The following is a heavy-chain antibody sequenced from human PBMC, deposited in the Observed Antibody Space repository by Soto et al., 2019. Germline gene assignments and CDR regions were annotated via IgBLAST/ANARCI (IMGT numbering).Heavy chain of an antibody. CDR1: GFTFSSYS. CDR2: ISSSSSYI. D-gene: IGHD6-19*01. CDR3: ARVPIAVAGLFDYGMDV. V-gene: IGHV3-21*01. J-gene: IGHJ6*02. Sequence: GGSLRLSCSAYGFTFSSYSMNWVRQAPGKWLEWVSSISSSSSYIYYADSVKGRFTISRDNAKNSLYLQMNSLRAEDTAVYYCARVPIAVAGLFDYGMDVWGQGTTVTVSS.